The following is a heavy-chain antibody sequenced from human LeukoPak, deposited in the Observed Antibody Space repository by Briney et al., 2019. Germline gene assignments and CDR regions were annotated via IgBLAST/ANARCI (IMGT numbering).Heavy chain of an antibody. Sequence: ASVKVSCKASGYTFTGYYMHWVRQAPGQGLEWMGWINPNRGGTNYAQKFQGRVTMTRDTSISTAYMELSRLRSDDTAVYYCARVKIIPSGGMGGNYYGMDVWGQGTTVTVSS. CDR1: GYTFTGYY. CDR2: INPNRGGT. J-gene: IGHJ6*02. V-gene: IGHV1-2*02. CDR3: ARVKIIPSGGMGGNYYGMDV. D-gene: IGHD2-15*01.